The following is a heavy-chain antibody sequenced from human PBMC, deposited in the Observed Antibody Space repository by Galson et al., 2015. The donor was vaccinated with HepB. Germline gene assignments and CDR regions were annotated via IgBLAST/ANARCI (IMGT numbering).Heavy chain of an antibody. CDR3: ARVNGWLVTNWYFDL. Sequence: LSLTCTVSGGSISSYYWNWIRQPPGKGLEWIGYIYYSGSTNYNPSLKSRVTISVYTSKNQLSLKLSSVTAADTAVYYCARVNGWLVTNWYFDLWGRGTLVTVSS. CDR1: GGSISSYY. V-gene: IGHV4-59*01. CDR2: IYYSGST. D-gene: IGHD6-19*01. J-gene: IGHJ2*01.